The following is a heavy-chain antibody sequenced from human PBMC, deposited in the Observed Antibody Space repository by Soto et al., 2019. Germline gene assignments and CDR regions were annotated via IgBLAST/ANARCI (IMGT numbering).Heavy chain of an antibody. CDR3: ASRPPFDY. Sequence: GGSLRLSCAASGFTVSSNDMSWVRQAPGKGLEWVSGIYSSGSTSYVDSVKGRFTISRDNSKNTLYLQMNSLRVEDTAVYYCASRPPFDYWGQGTLVTVPQ. CDR2: IYSSGST. J-gene: IGHJ4*02. V-gene: IGHV3-53*01. CDR1: GFTVSSND.